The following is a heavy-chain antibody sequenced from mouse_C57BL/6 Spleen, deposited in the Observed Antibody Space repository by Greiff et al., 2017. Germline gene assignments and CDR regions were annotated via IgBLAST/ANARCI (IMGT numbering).Heavy chain of an antibody. D-gene: IGHD1-1*01. Sequence: VQLQQPGAELVKPGASVKLSCKASGYTFTSYWMHWVKQRPGQGLEWIGMIHPNSGSTNYNEKFKSKATLTVDKSSSTAYMQLSSLTSEDSAVXYCAAGDFTAVRYFDYWGQGTTLTVSS. CDR2: IHPNSGST. J-gene: IGHJ2*01. V-gene: IGHV1-64*01. CDR3: AAGDFTAVRYFDY. CDR1: GYTFTSYW.